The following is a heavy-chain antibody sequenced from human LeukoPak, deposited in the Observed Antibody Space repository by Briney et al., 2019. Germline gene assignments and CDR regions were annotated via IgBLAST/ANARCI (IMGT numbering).Heavy chain of an antibody. Sequence: SETLSLTCTVSGGSVSSGSYYWSWIRQPPGTGLEWIGYIYYSGSTNYNPSLKSRVTISVDTSKNQFSLKLSSVTAADTGVYYCARVDILTGYYLDYWGQGTLVTVSS. J-gene: IGHJ4*02. D-gene: IGHD3-9*01. CDR1: GGSVSSGSYY. CDR3: ARVDILTGYYLDY. CDR2: IYYSGST. V-gene: IGHV4-61*01.